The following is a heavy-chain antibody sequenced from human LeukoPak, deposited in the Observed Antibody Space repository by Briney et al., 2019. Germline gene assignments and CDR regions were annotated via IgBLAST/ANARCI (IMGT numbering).Heavy chain of an antibody. CDR1: TYISSDFG. CDR2: VSGDNGQT. Sequence: GASVKVSFKASTYISSDFGISWVRLAPGGGLEWMGWVSGDNGQTNYGHKFYGRVTMTMETSTNTASMELRGLRSDDTAIYYCARVYLYTTGWSAAYYYFMDVWGKGTTVIVSS. V-gene: IGHV1-18*01. CDR3: ARVYLYTTGWSAAYYYFMDV. J-gene: IGHJ6*03. D-gene: IGHD3-16*02.